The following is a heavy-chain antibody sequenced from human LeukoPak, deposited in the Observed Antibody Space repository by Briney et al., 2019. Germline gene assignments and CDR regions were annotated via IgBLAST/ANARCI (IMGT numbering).Heavy chain of an antibody. D-gene: IGHD3-22*01. CDR1: GGSISSGSFY. J-gene: IGHJ4*02. Sequence: PSQTLSLTCTVSGGSISSGSFYWSWIRQPAGKGLEWIGRIYTSGSTNYNPSLKSRVTISLDTSKNQFSLKLSSVTAADTAVYYCARGRGLYYYDSNYFDYWGQGTLVTVSS. V-gene: IGHV4-61*02. CDR2: IYTSGST. CDR3: ARGRGLYYYDSNYFDY.